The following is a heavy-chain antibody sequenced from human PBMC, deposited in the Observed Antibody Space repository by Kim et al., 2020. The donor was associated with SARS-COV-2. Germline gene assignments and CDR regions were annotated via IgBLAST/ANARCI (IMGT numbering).Heavy chain of an antibody. CDR3: AKDLVGSGDYYNFIDC. V-gene: IGHV3-23*01. D-gene: IGHD3-10*01. CDR2: ISGHGSNT. CDR1: GFPFSNYA. Sequence: GGSLRLSCAASGFPFSNYAMSWVRQAPGKGLEWVSAISGHGSNTYYADSVKGRFTISRDKSKSTLFLQMNSLRGEDTAVYYCAKDLVGSGDYYNFIDCWGQEPWSPFPQ. J-gene: IGHJ4*01.